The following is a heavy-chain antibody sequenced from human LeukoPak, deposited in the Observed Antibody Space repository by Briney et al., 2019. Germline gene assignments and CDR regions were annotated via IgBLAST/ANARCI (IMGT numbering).Heavy chain of an antibody. J-gene: IGHJ4*02. V-gene: IGHV3-21*01. CDR3: ARDLLRQPMATINPFDY. D-gene: IGHD5-24*01. Sequence: GGSLRLSCAASGFTFSSYSMNWVRRAPGQGLEWVSSISSSSSYIYYADSVRGRFTISRDNAKNSLSLQMNSLRAEDTAVYYCARDLLRQPMATINPFDYWGQGTLVSVSS. CDR2: ISSSSSYI. CDR1: GFTFSSYS.